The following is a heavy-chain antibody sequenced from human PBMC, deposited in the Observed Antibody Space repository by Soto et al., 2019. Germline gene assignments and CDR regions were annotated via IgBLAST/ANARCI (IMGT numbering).Heavy chain of an antibody. V-gene: IGHV4-39*01. CDR2: IYYSGST. Sequence: PSETLSLTCTVSGGSISSSSYYWGWIRQPPGKGLEWIGSIYYSGSTYYNPSLKSRVTISVDTSKNQFSLKLSSVTAADTAVYYCARHDDISYGMDVWGQGTTVTVSS. J-gene: IGHJ6*02. CDR3: ARHDDISYGMDV. D-gene: IGHD3-9*01. CDR1: GGSISSSSYY.